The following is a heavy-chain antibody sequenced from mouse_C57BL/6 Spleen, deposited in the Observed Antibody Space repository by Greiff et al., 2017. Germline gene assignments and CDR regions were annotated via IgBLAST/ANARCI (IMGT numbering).Heavy chain of an antibody. CDR2: ISSGGDYI. D-gene: IGHD4-1*01. Sequence: DVMLVESGEGLVKPGGSLKLSCAASGFTFSSYAMSWVRQTPEKRLEWVAYISSGGDYIYYADTVKGRFTISRDNARNTLYLQMSSLKSEDTAMYYCTRDETGTFAYWGQGTLVTVSA. J-gene: IGHJ3*01. CDR1: GFTFSSYA. CDR3: TRDETGTFAY. V-gene: IGHV5-9-1*02.